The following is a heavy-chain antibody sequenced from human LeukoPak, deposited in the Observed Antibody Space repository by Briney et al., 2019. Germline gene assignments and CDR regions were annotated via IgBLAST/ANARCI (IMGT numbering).Heavy chain of an antibody. V-gene: IGHV4-59*01. J-gene: IGHJ3*02. CDR1: GASISSYY. D-gene: IGHD6-19*01. CDR2: IDSSGRT. CDR3: ARPQYSSGWRYAFDI. Sequence: SETLSLTCTVSGASISSYYWSWIRQPPGKGLEWIAYIDSSGRTNYNPSLKSRVTISVDTSRNQFSLRLSSVTAADTAVYYCARPQYSSGWRYAFDIWGQGTLVTVSS.